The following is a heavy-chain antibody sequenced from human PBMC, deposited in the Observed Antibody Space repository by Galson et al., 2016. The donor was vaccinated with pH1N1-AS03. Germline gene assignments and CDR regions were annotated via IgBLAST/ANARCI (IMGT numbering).Heavy chain of an antibody. CDR3: ARGRYSAFDL. CDR1: GDSVSSNIDA. J-gene: IGHJ3*01. CDR2: TYWRSKWYN. V-gene: IGHV6-1*01. D-gene: IGHD1-1*01. Sequence: CAISGDSVSSNIDAWNWIRQSPSGGLEWLGRTYWRSKWYNDYAVSVKSRITIKPDTSKNQFSLRLNSVTPDDTAVYYCARGRYSAFDLGGQGIMVTVSS.